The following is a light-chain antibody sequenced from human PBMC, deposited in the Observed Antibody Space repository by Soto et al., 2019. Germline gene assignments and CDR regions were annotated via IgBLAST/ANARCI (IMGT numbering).Light chain of an antibody. V-gene: IGKV3-20*01. Sequence: EIVLTQSPGTLSLSPGERATLSCRASQSVSSSYLAWYQQKPGQAPRPLISAASRRATGVPDRFSGSGSGTDFTLTISRLEPEDFAVYYCQQYGTLTWTFGQGTKVDIK. CDR3: QQYGTLTWT. J-gene: IGKJ1*01. CDR1: QSVSSSY. CDR2: AAS.